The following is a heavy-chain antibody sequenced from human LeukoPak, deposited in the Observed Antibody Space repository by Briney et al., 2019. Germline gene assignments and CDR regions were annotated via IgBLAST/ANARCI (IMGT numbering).Heavy chain of an antibody. CDR3: GMSGDRVPLQDDVFDV. D-gene: IGHD1-26*01. Sequence: GESLKTSCKVSGSSFTSYCIGWVRQMRGKGLEWMGIICPGDSGPTYIPSFQGQVTISVDKSINTAYLQWSSLQASDTAMYYCGMSGDRVPLQDDVFDVWGEGTMVSVST. CDR2: ICPGDSGP. CDR1: GSSFTSYC. V-gene: IGHV5-51*01. J-gene: IGHJ3*01.